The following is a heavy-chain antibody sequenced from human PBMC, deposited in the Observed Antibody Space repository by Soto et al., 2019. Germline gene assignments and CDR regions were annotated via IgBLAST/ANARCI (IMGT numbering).Heavy chain of an antibody. V-gene: IGHV3-43*01. CDR2: ISWDGGST. J-gene: IGHJ3*02. CDR3: AKEYYYDSSGYYGLGAFDI. Sequence: GGSLRLSCAASGFTFDDYTMHWVRQAPGKGLEWVSLISWDGGSTYYADSVKGRFTISRDNSKNSLYLQMNSLRTEDTALYYCAKEYYYDSSGYYGLGAFDIWGQGTMVTVSS. D-gene: IGHD3-22*01. CDR1: GFTFDDYT.